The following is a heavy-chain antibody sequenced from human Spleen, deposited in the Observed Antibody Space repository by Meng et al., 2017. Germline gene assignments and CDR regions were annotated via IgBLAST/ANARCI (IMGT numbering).Heavy chain of an antibody. CDR3: ARVETATTNPYFDY. CDR2: IYYSGST. CDR1: GGSISSGDYY. D-gene: IGHD5-24*01. V-gene: IGHV4-30-4*01. Sequence: QVQLQESGPGLVKPSQTLSLTCTVSGGSISSGDYYWSWIRQPPGRGLEWIGYIYYSGSTYYNPSLRSRVTISVDTSKNQFSLILTSVTAADTAVCFCARVETATTNPYFDYWGQGTLVTVSS. J-gene: IGHJ4*02.